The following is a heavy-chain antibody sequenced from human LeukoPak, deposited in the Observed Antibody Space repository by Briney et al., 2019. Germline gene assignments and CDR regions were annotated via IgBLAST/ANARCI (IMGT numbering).Heavy chain of an antibody. D-gene: IGHD3-3*01. CDR1: VFTLSNYR. CDR3: VSGSLQSGYNFDY. CDR2: IKYDGSAT. Sequence: GGSLRLSCAASVFTLSNYRVNWVRQSPRKGQVWVLHIKYDGSATNYADSVKGRFTISRDNAKNTLYLQMNSLRAEDTAVYYCVSGSLQSGYNFDYWGQGALVTVSS. V-gene: IGHV3-74*01. J-gene: IGHJ4*02.